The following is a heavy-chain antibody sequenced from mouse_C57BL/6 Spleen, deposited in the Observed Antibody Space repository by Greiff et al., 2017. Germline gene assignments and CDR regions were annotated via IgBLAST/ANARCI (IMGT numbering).Heavy chain of an antibody. CDR2: ISSGSSTI. CDR1: GFTFSDDG. Sequence: EVQLVESGGGLVKPGGSLKLSCAASGFTFSDDGMHWVRQAPEKGLEWVAYISSGSSTIYYADTVKGRFTISRDNAKNTRFLQMTSLRSKDTAMYYGAKQTYDGYYKYWGQGTLVTVSA. D-gene: IGHD2-3*01. V-gene: IGHV5-17*01. CDR3: AKQTYDGYYKY. J-gene: IGHJ3*01.